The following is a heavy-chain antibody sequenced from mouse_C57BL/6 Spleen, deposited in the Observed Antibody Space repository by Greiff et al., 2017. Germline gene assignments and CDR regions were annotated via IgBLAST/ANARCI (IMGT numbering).Heavy chain of an antibody. CDR2: INPSTGGT. V-gene: IGHV1-42*01. J-gene: IGHJ3*01. CDR3: AREDYEGAWFAY. CDR1: GYSFTGYY. D-gene: IGHD2-4*01. Sequence: VQLKQSGPELVKPGASVKISCKASGYSFTGYYMNWVKQSPEKSLEWIGEINPSTGGTTYNQKFKAKATLTVDKSSSTAYMQLKSLTSEDSAVYYCAREDYEGAWFAYWGQGTLVTVSA.